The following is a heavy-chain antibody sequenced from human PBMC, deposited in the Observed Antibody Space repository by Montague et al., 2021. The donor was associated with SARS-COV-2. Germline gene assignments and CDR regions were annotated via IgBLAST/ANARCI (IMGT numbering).Heavy chain of an antibody. CDR2: ISDTGTPI. CDR3: ARDGGIAAAGIFDP. V-gene: IGHV3-11*01. J-gene: IGHJ5*02. CDR1: GFTFSDYY. D-gene: IGHD6-13*01. Sequence: FLRLSCAASGFTFSDYYMAWIRQAPGKGLEWVSYISDTGTPISYADSVKGRFTISRDKGNNSLYLQLNSLRAEDTAVYYCARDGGIAAAGIFDPWGQGTLVTVSS.